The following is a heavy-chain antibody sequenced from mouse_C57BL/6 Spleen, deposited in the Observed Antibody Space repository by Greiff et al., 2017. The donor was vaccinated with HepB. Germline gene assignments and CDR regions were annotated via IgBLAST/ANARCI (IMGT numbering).Heavy chain of an antibody. CDR2: IDPENGDT. D-gene: IGHD3-2*01. Sequence: VQLQQSGAELVRPGASVKLSCTASGFNIKDDYMHWVKQRPEQGLEWIGWIDPENGDTEYASKFQGKATITADPSSNTAYLQLSSLTSEDTAVYYCTTRQPDYWGQGTTLTVSS. CDR3: TTRQPDY. J-gene: IGHJ2*01. V-gene: IGHV14-4*01. CDR1: GFNIKDDY.